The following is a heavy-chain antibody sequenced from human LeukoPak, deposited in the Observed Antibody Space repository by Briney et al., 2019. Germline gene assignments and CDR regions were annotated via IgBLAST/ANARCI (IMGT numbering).Heavy chain of an antibody. J-gene: IGHJ3*02. CDR1: GFTFSDYY. V-gene: IGHV3-11*01. CDR3: ASYCSSTSRYGVNDAFDI. Sequence: GGSLRLSCAASGFTFSDYYMSWIRQAPGRGLEWVSYISSSGSTIYYADSVKGRFTISRDNAKNSLYLQMNSLRAEDTAVYYCASYCSSTSRYGVNDAFDIWGQGTMVTVSS. D-gene: IGHD2-2*01. CDR2: ISSSGSTI.